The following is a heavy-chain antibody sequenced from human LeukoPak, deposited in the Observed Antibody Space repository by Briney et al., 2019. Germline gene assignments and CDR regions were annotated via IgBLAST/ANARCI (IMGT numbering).Heavy chain of an antibody. V-gene: IGHV3-30*18. CDR2: ISYDGSNK. CDR3: AKLPGIAVAGTDY. J-gene: IGHJ4*02. D-gene: IGHD6-19*01. CDR1: GFTFSSYG. Sequence: GGSLRLSCAASGFTFSSYGMHRVRQAPGKGLGWVAVISYDGSNKYYADSVKGRFTISRDNSKNTLYLQMNSLRAEDTAVYYCAKLPGIAVAGTDYWGQGTLVTVSS.